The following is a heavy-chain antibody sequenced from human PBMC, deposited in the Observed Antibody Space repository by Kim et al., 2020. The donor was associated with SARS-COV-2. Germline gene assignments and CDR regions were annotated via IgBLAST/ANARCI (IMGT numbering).Heavy chain of an antibody. V-gene: IGHV4-39*01. CDR1: GGSISSSSYY. CDR2: IYYSGST. CDR3: ARQDDILTGYFFDY. D-gene: IGHD3-9*01. Sequence: SETLSLTCTVSGGSISSSSYYWGWIRQPPGKGLEWIGSIYYSGSTYYNPSLKSRVTISVDTSKNQFSLKLSSVTAADTAVYYCARQDDILTGYFFDYWGQGTLVTVSS. J-gene: IGHJ4*02.